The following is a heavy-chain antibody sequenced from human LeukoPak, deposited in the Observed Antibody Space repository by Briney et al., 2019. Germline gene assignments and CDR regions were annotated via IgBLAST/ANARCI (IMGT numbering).Heavy chain of an antibody. V-gene: IGHV4-30-4*08. J-gene: IGHJ4*01. D-gene: IGHD3-10*01. CDR2: IYYSGST. Sequence: PSETLCLTCAVYGGYFSDYFWSWIRQPPGKGLEWIGYIYYSGSTYYNPSLKSRVTISVDTSKNQLSLKLSSVTAADTAVYYCAREKITMVRGVTVAGIDYWGHGTLVTVSS. CDR1: GGYFSDYF. CDR3: AREKITMVRGVTVAGIDY.